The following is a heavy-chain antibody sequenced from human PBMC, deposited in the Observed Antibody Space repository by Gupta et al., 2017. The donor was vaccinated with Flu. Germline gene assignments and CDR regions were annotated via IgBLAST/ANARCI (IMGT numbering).Heavy chain of an antibody. CDR2: IGGGGSTT. V-gene: IGHV3-23*01. CDR1: GFTFSSSA. CDR3: ARDLYGGNLSGGLDP. D-gene: IGHD4-23*01. Sequence: EVQLLESGGDLVQPGGSLRLSCAASGFTFSSSAMNWVRQAPGKGLQWVSAIGGGGSTTYYAESVKGRFTISRDNSKNTLYLQMNSLRADDTAIYYCARDLYGGNLSGGLDPWGQGTLVTVSS. J-gene: IGHJ5*02.